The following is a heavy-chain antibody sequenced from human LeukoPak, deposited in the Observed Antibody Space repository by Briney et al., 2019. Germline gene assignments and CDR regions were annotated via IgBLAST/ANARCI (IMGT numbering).Heavy chain of an antibody. CDR3: ARDGVYGDYATGLDY. CDR1: GYTFTSYY. CDR2: INPSGGST. V-gene: IGHV1-46*01. Sequence: ASVKVSCKASGYTFTSYYMHWARQAPGQGLEWMGIINPSGGSTSYAQKFQGRVTMTRDMSTSTVYMELSSLRSEDTAVYYCARDGVYGDYATGLDYWGQGTLVTVSS. J-gene: IGHJ4*02. D-gene: IGHD4-17*01.